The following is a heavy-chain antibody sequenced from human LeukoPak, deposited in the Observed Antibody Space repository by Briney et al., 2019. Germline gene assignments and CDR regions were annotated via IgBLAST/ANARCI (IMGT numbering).Heavy chain of an antibody. D-gene: IGHD3-22*01. J-gene: IGHJ4*02. CDR2: ISTSGST. V-gene: IGHV4-4*09. Sequence: SETLSLTCAVSAASISNYYWSWIRQAPGKGLEWIWYISTSGSTNYNPSLKSRVSISVDTSKNRFSLNLNFVTAADTAVYYFASPRSGYRYTFDYWGQGALVTVSS. CDR3: ASPRSGYRYTFDY. CDR1: AASISNYY.